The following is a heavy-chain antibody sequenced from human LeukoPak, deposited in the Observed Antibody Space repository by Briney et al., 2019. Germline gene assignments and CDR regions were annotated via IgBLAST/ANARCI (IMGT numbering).Heavy chain of an antibody. D-gene: IGHD6-13*01. CDR1: GYTFTSYG. V-gene: IGHV1-18*01. CDR3: AREAGKGSSWLGDFDY. J-gene: IGHJ4*02. Sequence: ATVTVSCKASGYTFTSYGISWVRQAPGQGLEWMGWISAYNGNTNYAQKLQGRVTMTTDTSTSTAYMELRSLRSDDTAVYYCAREAGKGSSWLGDFDYWGQGTLVTVSS. CDR2: ISAYNGNT.